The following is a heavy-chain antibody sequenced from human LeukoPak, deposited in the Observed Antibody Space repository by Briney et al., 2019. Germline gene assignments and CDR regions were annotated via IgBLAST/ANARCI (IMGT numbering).Heavy chain of an antibody. CDR3: AKDISSYYDSSGYSYFDY. CDR2: ISWNSGSI. Sequence: GGSLRLSCAASGFTFDDYAMHWVRQAPGKGLEWVSGISWNSGSIGYADSVKGRFTISRDNAKYSLYLQMNSLRAEDTALYYCAKDISSYYDSSGYSYFDYWGQGTLVTVSS. D-gene: IGHD3-22*01. J-gene: IGHJ4*02. V-gene: IGHV3-9*01. CDR1: GFTFDDYA.